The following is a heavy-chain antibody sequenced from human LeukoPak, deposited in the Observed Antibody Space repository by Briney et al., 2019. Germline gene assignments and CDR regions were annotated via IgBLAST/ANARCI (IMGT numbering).Heavy chain of an antibody. CDR1: GFTFSSYS. Sequence: GGSLRLSCAASGFTFSSYSMDWVRQAPGKGLEWVSYISSGFSTKYYVDSVKGRFIISRDNAKNSVYLQMNILRVEDTAVYYCASGMIEFDYWGQGTLVTVSS. CDR2: ISSGFSTK. D-gene: IGHD1-14*01. CDR3: ASGMIEFDY. V-gene: IGHV3-48*04. J-gene: IGHJ4*02.